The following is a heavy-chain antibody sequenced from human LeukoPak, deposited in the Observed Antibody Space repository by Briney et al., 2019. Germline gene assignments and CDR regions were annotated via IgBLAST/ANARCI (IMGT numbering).Heavy chain of an antibody. CDR2: ISDDGVKK. D-gene: IGHD6-19*01. CDR1: GFTFSDYA. J-gene: IGHJ4*02. Sequence: GGSLRLSCAASGFTFSDYAVHWVRQAPGEGLERVAIISDDGVKKYYADSKEGRFTISRDNSKNTLYLQVNGLRPEDTAVYYCAKDLSYSTDWPSFDQWGQGTLVTVSS. V-gene: IGHV3-30*01. CDR3: AKDLSYSTDWPSFDQ.